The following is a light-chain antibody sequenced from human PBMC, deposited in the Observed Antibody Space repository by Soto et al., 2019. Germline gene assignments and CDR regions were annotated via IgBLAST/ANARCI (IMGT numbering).Light chain of an antibody. CDR2: TDY. CDR1: NSNIGTYT. CDR3: ASWDDSLSGGV. V-gene: IGLV1-44*01. Sequence: QLVLTQPPSASGTPGQRVIISCSGSNSNIGTYTVNWYQQLPGTAPKLLIYTDYQRPSGVPDRFSGSRSGTSASLAISGLQSEDGADYYCASWDDSLSGGVFGGGTKLTVL. J-gene: IGLJ3*02.